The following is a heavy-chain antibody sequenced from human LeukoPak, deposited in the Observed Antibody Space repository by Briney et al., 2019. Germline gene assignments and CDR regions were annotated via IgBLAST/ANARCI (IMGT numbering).Heavy chain of an antibody. J-gene: IGHJ6*02. CDR3: ARLDYDPVAGGMDV. V-gene: IGHV4-39*07. Sequence: PSETLSLTCTVSGGSISSSSYYWGWIRQPPGKGLEWIGSIYYSGSTYYNPSLKSRVTISVDTSKNQFSLKLSSVTAADTAVYYCARLDYDPVAGGMDVWGQGTTVTVSS. CDR2: IYYSGST. D-gene: IGHD3-3*01. CDR1: GGSISSSSYY.